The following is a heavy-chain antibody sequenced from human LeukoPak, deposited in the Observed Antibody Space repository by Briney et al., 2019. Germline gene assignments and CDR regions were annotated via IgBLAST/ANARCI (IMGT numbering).Heavy chain of an antibody. J-gene: IGHJ4*02. CDR2: VGGDENA. D-gene: IGHD2-21*02. CDR1: GFPFSGNA. CDR3: AKDLSWWVTADY. Sequence: GGSLRLSCAASGFPFSGNAMSWVRQAPGRGLEWVSGVGGDENAHYADYAGGGFITSRGNSKKTAYLQLNNLTVEDTAVYYWAKDLSWWVTADYWGQGVLVTVSS. V-gene: IGHV3-23*01.